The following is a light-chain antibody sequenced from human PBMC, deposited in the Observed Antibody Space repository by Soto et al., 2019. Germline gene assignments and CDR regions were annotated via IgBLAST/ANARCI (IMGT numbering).Light chain of an antibody. J-gene: IGKJ1*01. Sequence: PGERATLSCRASQSVSRYFAWYQQKPGQAPRLLIYDASNRATGVPARFSGSGSGTDFTLTISSLEPEDFAVYYCHQRSSWPVTFGQGTKVEI. V-gene: IGKV3-11*01. CDR3: HQRSSWPVT. CDR1: QSVSRY. CDR2: DAS.